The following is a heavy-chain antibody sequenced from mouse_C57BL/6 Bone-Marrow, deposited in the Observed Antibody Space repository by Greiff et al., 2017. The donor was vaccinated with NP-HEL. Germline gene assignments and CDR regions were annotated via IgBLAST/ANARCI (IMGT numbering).Heavy chain of an antibody. Sequence: QVQLQQPGAELVKPGASVKLSCKASGYTFTSYWMHWVKQRPGQGLEWIGMIHPNSGSTNYNEKFKSKATLTVDKSSSTAYMQLSSLTSEDSAVYYCARGTVVADWYVDVWGTGTTVTVSS. J-gene: IGHJ1*03. V-gene: IGHV1-64*01. CDR1: GYTFTSYW. D-gene: IGHD1-1*01. CDR2: IHPNSGST. CDR3: ARGTVVADWYVDV.